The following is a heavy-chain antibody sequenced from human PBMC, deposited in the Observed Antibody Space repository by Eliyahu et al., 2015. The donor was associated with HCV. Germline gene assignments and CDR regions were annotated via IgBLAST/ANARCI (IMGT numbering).Heavy chain of an antibody. V-gene: IGHV3-33*01. Sequence: QVQLVESGGGVVQPGRSLRLSCAASGFTFRNYGMHWVRQAPGKGLEWVAVIWYDGSNKYYADSVKGRFTISRDNSKNTLFLQMNSLRAEDTAVYYGATWRGGLFYFDYWGQGTLVTVSS. CDR3: ATWRGGLFYFDY. CDR1: GFTFRNYG. CDR2: IWYDGSNK. J-gene: IGHJ4*02. D-gene: IGHD2-8*02.